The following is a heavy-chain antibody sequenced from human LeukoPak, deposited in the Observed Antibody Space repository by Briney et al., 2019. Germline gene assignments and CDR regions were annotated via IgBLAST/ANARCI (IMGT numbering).Heavy chain of an antibody. CDR3: TKDYCGKFCSAV. V-gene: IGHV3-30*02. CDR1: GFTFSSDA. Sequence: GGSLRLSCAASGFTFSSDAMHWVRQAPGKGLEWVAIILSDGSKTYYPDSVKGRFTISRDNSKNTLYLQMNSLRAEDTAKYYCTKDYCGKFCSAVWGQGTTVTVSS. D-gene: IGHD3-9*01. J-gene: IGHJ6*02. CDR2: ILSDGSKT.